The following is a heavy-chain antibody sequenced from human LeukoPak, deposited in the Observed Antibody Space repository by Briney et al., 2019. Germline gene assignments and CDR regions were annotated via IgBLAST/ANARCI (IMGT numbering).Heavy chain of an antibody. V-gene: IGHV4-4*09. D-gene: IGHD6-6*01. J-gene: IGHJ4*02. CDR2: IYTSGST. CDR1: GGSISSYY. Sequence: NPSETLSLTCTVSGGSISSYYWSWIRQPPGKGLEWIGYIYTSGSTNYNPSLKSRVTISVDTSKNQFSLKLSSVTAADTAVYYCARRGAARTGFLMYFDYWGQGTLVTVSS. CDR3: ARRGAARTGFLMYFDY.